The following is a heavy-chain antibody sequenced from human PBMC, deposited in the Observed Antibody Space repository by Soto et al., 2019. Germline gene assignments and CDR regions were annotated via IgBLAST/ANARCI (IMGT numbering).Heavy chain of an antibody. D-gene: IGHD4-17*01. J-gene: IGHJ5*01. CDR1: GFTFSRSA. Sequence: SVKVSCKASGFTFSRSAVQWVRQARGQRLEWIGWIVVGSGNTNYAQKFQERVTISRDMSTNTAYMELNSLRAEDTAVYYCARDLNDYGDLGLDSWGQGTLVTVSS. CDR2: IVVGSGNT. V-gene: IGHV1-58*01. CDR3: ARDLNDYGDLGLDS.